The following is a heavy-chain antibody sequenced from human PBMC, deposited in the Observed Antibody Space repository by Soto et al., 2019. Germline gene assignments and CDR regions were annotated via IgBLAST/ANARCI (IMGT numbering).Heavy chain of an antibody. CDR1: GGSISSSSYY. CDR2: IYYSGST. V-gene: IGHV4-39*01. J-gene: IGHJ4*02. CDR3: ARHGYSYGGGYFDY. D-gene: IGHD5-18*01. Sequence: SETLSLTCTVSGGSISSSSYYWGWIRQPPGKGLEWIGSIYYSGSTYYNPSLKSRVTISVDTSKNQFSLKLSSVTAEDTAVYYCARHGYSYGGGYFDYWVQGTLVTVSS.